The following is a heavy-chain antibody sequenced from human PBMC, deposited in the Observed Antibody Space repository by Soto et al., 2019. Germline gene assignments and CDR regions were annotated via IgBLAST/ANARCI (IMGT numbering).Heavy chain of an antibody. CDR3: ARVRIPTVIKDGSWFDP. D-gene: IGHD3-10*01. Sequence: EVQLVESGGGLVQPGESLRLSCAAFGFTFSGYWMTWVRQAPGKGLECVANIKQDGSEKYYVASVKGRFTISKENAKNSLVLQMNSLRAEDTAVYYCARVRIPTVIKDGSWFDPWGQGTLVTVSS. V-gene: IGHV3-7*01. CDR1: GFTFSGYW. J-gene: IGHJ5*02. CDR2: IKQDGSEK.